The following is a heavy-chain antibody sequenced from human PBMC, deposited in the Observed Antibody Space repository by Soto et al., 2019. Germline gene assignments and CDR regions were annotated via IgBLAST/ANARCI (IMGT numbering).Heavy chain of an antibody. CDR1: GFTFSSYA. V-gene: IGHV3-30-3*01. J-gene: IGHJ4*02. Sequence: QVQLVESGGGVVQPGRSLRLSCAASGFTFSSYAMHWVRQAPGKGLEWVAVISYDGSNKYYADSVKGRFTISRDNSKNTLYLQMNSLRAEDTAVYYCASHSKDYWGQGTLVTVSS. CDR3: ASHSKDY. CDR2: ISYDGSNK.